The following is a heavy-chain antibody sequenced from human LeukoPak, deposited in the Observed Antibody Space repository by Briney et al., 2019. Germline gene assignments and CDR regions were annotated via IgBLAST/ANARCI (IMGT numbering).Heavy chain of an antibody. Sequence: GGSLRLSCAASGFTFDDYAMHWVRQAPGKGLEWVSGISWNSGSIGYADSVKGRFTISRDNAKNSLYLQMNSLRAEGTALYYCAKNVALAAPSWGYFDYWGQGTLVTVSS. J-gene: IGHJ4*02. CDR1: GFTFDDYA. CDR3: AKNVALAAPSWGYFDY. CDR2: ISWNSGSI. V-gene: IGHV3-9*01. D-gene: IGHD6-13*01.